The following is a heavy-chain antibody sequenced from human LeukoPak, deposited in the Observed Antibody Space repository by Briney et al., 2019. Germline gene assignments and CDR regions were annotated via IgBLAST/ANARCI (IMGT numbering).Heavy chain of an antibody. CDR2: ISGSGGST. J-gene: IGHJ4*02. D-gene: IGHD6-19*01. CDR1: GFTSSSYA. V-gene: IGHV3-23*01. Sequence: GGSLRLSCAASGFTSSSYAMSWVRQAPGKGLEWVSAISGSGGSTYYADSVKGRFTTSRDNSKNTLYLQMNSLRAEDTAVYYCAKAIAVAGTVSGYFDYWGQGTLVTVSS. CDR3: AKAIAVAGTVSGYFDY.